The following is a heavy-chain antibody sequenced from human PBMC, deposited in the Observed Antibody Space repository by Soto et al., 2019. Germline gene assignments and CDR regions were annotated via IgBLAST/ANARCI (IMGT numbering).Heavy chain of an antibody. CDR1: GFTFSSYA. V-gene: IGHV3-23*01. CDR3: AKDLRYGDAVNWFDP. Sequence: GGSLRLSCAASGFTFSSYAMSWVRQAPGKGLEWVSAISGSGGSTYYADSVKGRFTISRDNSKNTLYLQMNSLRAEDTAVYYCAKDLRYGDAVNWFDPWGQGTLVTVSS. D-gene: IGHD4-17*01. CDR2: ISGSGGST. J-gene: IGHJ5*02.